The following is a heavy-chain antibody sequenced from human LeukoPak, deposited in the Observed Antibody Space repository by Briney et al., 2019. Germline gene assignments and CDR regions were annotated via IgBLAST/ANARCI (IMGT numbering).Heavy chain of an antibody. V-gene: IGHV1-69*04. D-gene: IGHD3-22*01. Sequence: GSSVKVSCKASGGTFSSYAISWVRQAPGQGLEWMGRIIPILGIANYAQKFQGRVTITAGKSTSTAYMELSSLRSEDTAVYYCARGVYYYDSSGYTGGWFDPWGQGTLVTVSS. CDR1: GGTFSSYA. J-gene: IGHJ5*02. CDR3: ARGVYYYDSSGYTGGWFDP. CDR2: IIPILGIA.